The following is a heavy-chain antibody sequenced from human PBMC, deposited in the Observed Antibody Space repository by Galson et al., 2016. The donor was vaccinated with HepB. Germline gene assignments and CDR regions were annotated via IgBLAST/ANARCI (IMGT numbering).Heavy chain of an antibody. J-gene: IGHJ4*02. CDR1: GASISGTEYY. CDR2: IYHTEST. CDR3: AKCATYNLDQ. D-gene: IGHD5-24*01. Sequence: ETLSLTCSVSGASISGTEYYWGWIRQPPGRGLEWIGSIYHTESTYYNPSLKSRVTISVDKSKSQFSLKLTSVTAADTAVYYCAKCATYNLDQWGQGTLVTVSS. V-gene: IGHV4-39*07.